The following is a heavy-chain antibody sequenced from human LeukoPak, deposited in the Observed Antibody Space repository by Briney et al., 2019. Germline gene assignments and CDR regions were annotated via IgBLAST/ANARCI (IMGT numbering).Heavy chain of an antibody. J-gene: IGHJ4*02. D-gene: IGHD2-15*01. CDR2: INSDGSSI. CDR1: GFTFSSYW. Sequence: GGSLRLSCAASGFTFSSYWMHWVRQAPGKGLVWVSRINSDGSSINYADSVKGRFTISRDNAKNSLYLQMNSLRAEDTAVYYCARLHVKFYCSGGSCYPGHWGQGTLVTVSS. V-gene: IGHV3-74*01. CDR3: ARLHVKFYCSGGSCYPGH.